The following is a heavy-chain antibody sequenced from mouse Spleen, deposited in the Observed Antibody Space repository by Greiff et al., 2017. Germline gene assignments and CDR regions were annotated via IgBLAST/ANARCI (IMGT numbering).Heavy chain of an antibody. V-gene: IGHV1-5*01. Sequence: EVQLQQSGTVLARPGASVKMSCKTSGYTFTSYWMHWVKQRPGQGLEWIGAIYPGNSDTSYNQKFKGKAKLTAVTSASTAYMELSSLTNEDSAVYYCTRYYYGNFSMDYWGQGTSVTVSS. CDR2: IYPGNSDT. CDR1: GYTFTSYW. CDR3: TRYYYGNFSMDY. D-gene: IGHD2-1*01. J-gene: IGHJ4*01.